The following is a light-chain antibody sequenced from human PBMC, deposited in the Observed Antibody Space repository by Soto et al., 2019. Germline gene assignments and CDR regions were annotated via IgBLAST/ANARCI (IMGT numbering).Light chain of an antibody. J-gene: IGKJ5*01. CDR1: QSVSSY. V-gene: IGKV3-11*01. Sequence: IVLTQSQATLSLSPGERATLSCRASQSVSSYLAWYQQKPGQAPRLLIYDASNRATGIPARFSGSGSGTDFTLTISSLEPEDFAVYYCQQRSNWPITFAQGTRLEIK. CDR3: QQRSNWPIT. CDR2: DAS.